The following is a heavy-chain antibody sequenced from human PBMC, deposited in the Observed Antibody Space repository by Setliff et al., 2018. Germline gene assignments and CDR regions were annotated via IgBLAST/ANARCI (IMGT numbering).Heavy chain of an antibody. CDR1: GGSISSSSYY. CDR3: ARGAYIGLDY. D-gene: IGHD4-4*01. V-gene: IGHV4-39*07. J-gene: IGHJ4*02. CDR2: IYYSGTT. Sequence: PSETLSLTCTVSGGSISSSSYYWGWIRQPPGKGLEWIGSIYYSGTTNYSPSLKSRVTISIDMSKNQFSLKLNSVTAADTAVYYCARGAYIGLDYWGQGTLVTVS.